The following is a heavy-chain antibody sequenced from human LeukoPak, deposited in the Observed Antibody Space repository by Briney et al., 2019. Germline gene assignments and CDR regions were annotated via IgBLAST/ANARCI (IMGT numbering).Heavy chain of an antibody. V-gene: IGHV4-61*02. Sequence: SQTLSLTCTVSGGSISSGSYYWSWIRQPAGKGLEWIGRIYTSGSTNYNPSLKSRVTISVDTSKNQFSLKLSSVTAADTAVYYCAREVPSGRIAGDWFDPSAQGTLVTVSS. J-gene: IGHJ5*02. CDR1: GGSISSGSYY. CDR2: IYTSGST. D-gene: IGHD6-13*01. CDR3: AREVPSGRIAGDWFDP.